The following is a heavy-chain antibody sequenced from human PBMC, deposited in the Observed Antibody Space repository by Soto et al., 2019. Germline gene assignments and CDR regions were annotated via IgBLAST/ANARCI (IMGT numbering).Heavy chain of an antibody. J-gene: IGHJ1*01. Sequence: ASVKVSCKASGYTFTSYGISWVRQAPGQGLEWMGWISAYNGNTNYAQKLQGRVTMTTDTSTSTAYMELRSLRSDDTAVYYCARGWGSSGTLPYGYFQHWGQGTLVTVSS. CDR2: ISAYNGNT. CDR1: GYTFTSYG. D-gene: IGHD3-22*01. V-gene: IGHV1-18*01. CDR3: ARGWGSSGTLPYGYFQH.